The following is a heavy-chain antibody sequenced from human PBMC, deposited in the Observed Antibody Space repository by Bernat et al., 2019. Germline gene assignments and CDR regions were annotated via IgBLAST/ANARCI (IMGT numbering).Heavy chain of an antibody. D-gene: IGHD5-18*01. J-gene: IGHJ4*02. CDR1: GFTFSSYA. CDR3: ARDSIRGYSYGSSFLDY. Sequence: VQLVESGGGVVQPGRSLRLSCAASGFTFSSYAMHWVRQAPGKGLEWVAVISYDGSNKYYADSVKGRFTISRDNSKNTLYLQMNSLRAEDTAVYYCARDSIRGYSYGSSFLDYWGQGTLVTVSS. V-gene: IGHV3-30-3*01. CDR2: ISYDGSNK.